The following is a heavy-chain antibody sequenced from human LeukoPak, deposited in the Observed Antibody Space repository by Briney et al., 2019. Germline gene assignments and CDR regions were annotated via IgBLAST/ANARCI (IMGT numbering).Heavy chain of an antibody. CDR2: IDPSDSYT. J-gene: IGHJ1*01. D-gene: IGHD6-19*01. V-gene: IGHV5-10-1*01. CDR3: AGAGIAVASNAEYFQH. CDR1: GYSFTSYW. Sequence: GESLKISCKGSGYSFTSYWISWVRQMPGKGLEWMGRIDPSDSYTNYSPSFQGHVTISADKSISTAYLQWSSLKASDTAMYYCAGAGIAVASNAEYFQHWGQGTLVTVSS.